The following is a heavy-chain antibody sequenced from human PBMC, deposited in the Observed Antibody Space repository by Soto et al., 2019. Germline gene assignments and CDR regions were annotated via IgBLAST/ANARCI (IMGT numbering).Heavy chain of an antibody. J-gene: IGHJ6*02. CDR2: IDPSDSYT. D-gene: IGHD3-22*01. CDR1: GYSFTSYW. Sequence: KISCKGSGYSFTSYWISWVRQMPVKGLEWMGRIDPSDSYTNYSPSFQGHVTISADKSISTAYLQWSSLKASDTAMYYCARLPHYYDSSGYPLTTTGDLYYYGMDVWGQGTTVTVSS. V-gene: IGHV5-10-1*01. CDR3: ARLPHYYDSSGYPLTTTGDLYYYGMDV.